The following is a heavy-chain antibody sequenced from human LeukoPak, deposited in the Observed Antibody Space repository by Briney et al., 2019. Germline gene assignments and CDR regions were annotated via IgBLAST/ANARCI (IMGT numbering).Heavy chain of an antibody. CDR3: ARLVPAARGDFDY. D-gene: IGHD2-2*01. CDR2: ISSSSSTI. V-gene: IGHV3-48*04. Sequence: GGSLRLSCAASGFTFSSYSMNWGREAPGKGREGGSYISSSSSTIYYADSVKGRFTISRDNAKNSLYLQMNSLRAEDTAVYYCARLVPAARGDFDYWGQGTLVTVSS. CDR1: GFTFSSYS. J-gene: IGHJ4*02.